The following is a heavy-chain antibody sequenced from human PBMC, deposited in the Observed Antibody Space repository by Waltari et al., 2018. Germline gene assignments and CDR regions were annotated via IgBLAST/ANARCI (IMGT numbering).Heavy chain of an antibody. Sequence: QLQLQESGPGLVKPSETLSLTCTVSGYSISTTGHYWAWIRQPPGMGLEWIASIYYSGSTYYNPSRKCRVSISVDTSKKQFSLRLTSVTAADTAVYYCARHFPYGAGSYSPYYFDYWGQGTLVTVSS. CDR3: ARHFPYGAGSYSPYYFDY. CDR1: GYSISTTGHY. D-gene: IGHD3-10*01. CDR2: IYYSGST. V-gene: IGHV4-39*07. J-gene: IGHJ4*02.